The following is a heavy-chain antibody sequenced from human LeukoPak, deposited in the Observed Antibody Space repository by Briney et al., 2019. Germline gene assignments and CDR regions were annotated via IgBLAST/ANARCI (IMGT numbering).Heavy chain of an antibody. CDR2: ISSSSSYI. V-gene: IGHV3-21*01. J-gene: IGHJ4*02. Sequence: GGSLRLSCAASGFTFSSYSMNWVRQAPGKGLEWVSSISSSSSYIYYADSVKGRFTISRDNAKNSLYLQMNSLRAEDTAVYYCARVGIAAAGTPAFDYWGQGTLVTVSS. CDR3: ARVGIAAAGTPAFDY. D-gene: IGHD6-13*01. CDR1: GFTFSSYS.